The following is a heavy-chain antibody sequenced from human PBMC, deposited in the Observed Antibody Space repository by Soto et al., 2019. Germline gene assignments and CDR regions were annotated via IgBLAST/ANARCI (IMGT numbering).Heavy chain of an antibody. CDR1: GGTFSSYA. CDR2: IIPIFGTA. Sequence: QVQLVQSGAEVKKPGSSVKVSCKASGGTFSSYAISWVRQAPGQGLEWMGGIIPIFGTANYAQKFQGRVTITADETTSRAYMELSSLRSDDTAVYYCXWNDLFAFDIWGQGTMVTVSS. V-gene: IGHV1-69*01. D-gene: IGHD1-1*01. J-gene: IGHJ3*02. CDR3: XWNDLFAFDI.